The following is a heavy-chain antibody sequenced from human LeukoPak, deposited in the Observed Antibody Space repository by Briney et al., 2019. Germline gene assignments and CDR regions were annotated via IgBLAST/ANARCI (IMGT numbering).Heavy chain of an antibody. Sequence: SETLSLTCTASGGSISRSSYYWGCIRQPPGKGLEWIGSIYYSGSTYYNPSLKSRVSISADTSKKQFSLKLSSVTAADTAVYYCAVNTGSGTGAFDIWGQGTMVTVSS. D-gene: IGHD3-10*01. V-gene: IGHV4-39*07. CDR1: GGSISRSSYY. J-gene: IGHJ3*02. CDR3: AVNTGSGTGAFDI. CDR2: IYYSGST.